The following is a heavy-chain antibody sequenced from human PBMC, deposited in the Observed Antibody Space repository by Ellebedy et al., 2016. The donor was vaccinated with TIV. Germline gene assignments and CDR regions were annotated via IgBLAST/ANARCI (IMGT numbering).Heavy chain of an antibody. V-gene: IGHV3-7*03. CDR3: SRDERAVAGPGDY. CDR2: INGDGSEK. CDR1: GFTFSSYA. D-gene: IGHD6-19*01. J-gene: IGHJ4*02. Sequence: PGGSLRLSCTASGFTFSSYAMSWVRQAPGKGLEWVANINGDGSEKYYVESVKGRFTISRDNAKNSLYLQMNSLRVEDSAVYYCSRDERAVAGPGDYWGQGTLVIVS.